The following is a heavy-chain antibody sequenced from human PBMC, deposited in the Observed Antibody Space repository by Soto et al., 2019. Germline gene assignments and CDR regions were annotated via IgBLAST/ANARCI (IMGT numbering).Heavy chain of an antibody. CDR1: GYTFTSYA. CDR2: INAGNGNT. D-gene: IGHD3-16*01. Sequence: ASVKVSCKASGYTFTSYAMHWVRQAPGQRLEWMGWINAGNGNTKYSQKFQGRVTITRDTSASTAYMELSSLRSEDTAVYYCARGPVGDGYGFDDWGQGTLVTVSS. CDR3: ARGPVGDGYGFDD. J-gene: IGHJ4*02. V-gene: IGHV1-3*01.